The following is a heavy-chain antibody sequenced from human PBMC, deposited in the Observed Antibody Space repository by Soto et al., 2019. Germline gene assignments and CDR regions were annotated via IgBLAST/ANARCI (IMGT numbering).Heavy chain of an antibody. V-gene: IGHV4-31*03. CDR2: IYYSGST. Sequence: PSETLSLTCTVSGGSISSGGYYWSWIRQHPGKGLEWIGYIYYSGSTYYNPSLKSRVTISVDTSKNQFSLKLSSVTAADTAVYYCARGPRVGATPYWGQGTLVTVYS. J-gene: IGHJ4*02. D-gene: IGHD1-26*01. CDR3: ARGPRVGATPY. CDR1: GGSISSGGYY.